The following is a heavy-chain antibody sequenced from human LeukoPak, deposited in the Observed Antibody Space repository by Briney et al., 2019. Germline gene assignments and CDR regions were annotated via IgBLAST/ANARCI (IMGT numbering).Heavy chain of an antibody. D-gene: IGHD2-21*01. V-gene: IGHV3-66*01. J-gene: IGHJ5*02. CDR3: ARDRLGDNWFDP. CDR2: IHSGGST. Sequence: PGGSLRLSCAASGFTVSSNFMSWVRQAPGKGLEWVSVIHSGGSTYYADSVKGRFTISRDSSKNTLYLQMNSLRAEDTAVYYCARDRLGDNWFDPWGRGTLVTVSS. CDR1: GFTVSSNF.